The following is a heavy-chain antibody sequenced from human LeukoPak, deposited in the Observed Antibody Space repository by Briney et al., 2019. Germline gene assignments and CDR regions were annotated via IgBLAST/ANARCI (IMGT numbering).Heavy chain of an antibody. CDR1: GYTFTGYY. V-gene: IGHV1-2*02. Sequence: ASVKVSCKASGYTFTGYYMHWVRQAPGQGLEWMGWINPNSGGTNYAQKFQGRVTMTRDTSISTAYMELSRLRSDDTAVYYCARAHRRAYDILTGYDWFDPWGQGTLVTVSS. CDR2: INPNSGGT. CDR3: ARAHRRAYDILTGYDWFDP. D-gene: IGHD3-9*01. J-gene: IGHJ5*02.